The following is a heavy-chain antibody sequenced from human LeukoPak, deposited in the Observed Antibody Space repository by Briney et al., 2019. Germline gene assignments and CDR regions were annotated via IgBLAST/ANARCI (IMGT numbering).Heavy chain of an antibody. J-gene: IGHJ6*02. V-gene: IGHV3-21*01. CDR3: ARGPLMDV. CDR2: ISTGSSFI. Sequence: GGSLRLSCAASGFIFSNYAMSWVRQTPGKGLEWVSYISTGSSFIYYAGSVKGRFTISRDNAKSSLFLQMNSLRAEDTAVYYCARGPLMDVWGQGTTVTVSS. CDR1: GFIFSNYA.